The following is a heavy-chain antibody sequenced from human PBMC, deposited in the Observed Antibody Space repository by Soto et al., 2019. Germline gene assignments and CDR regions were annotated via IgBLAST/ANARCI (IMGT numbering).Heavy chain of an antibody. Sequence: SETLSLTCTVSGGSISSGDYYWSWIRQPPGKGLEWIGYIYYSGSTYYNPSLKSRVTISVDTSKNQFSLKLSSVTAADTAVYYCARDSGYDAFDYWGQGTLVTVSS. V-gene: IGHV4-30-4*01. CDR2: IYYSGST. CDR3: ARDSGYDAFDY. CDR1: GGSISSGDYY. J-gene: IGHJ4*02. D-gene: IGHD5-12*01.